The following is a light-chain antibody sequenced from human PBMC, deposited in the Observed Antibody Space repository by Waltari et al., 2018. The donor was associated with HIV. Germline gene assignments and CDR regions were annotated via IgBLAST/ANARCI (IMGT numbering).Light chain of an antibody. CDR1: SSDVGSHNL. Sequence: QAALTQPASVSGSPRQSITISCTATSSDVGSHNLVSWYQHHPGRAPKLRFYEFIRRSAGVSHRFPGSKSGNTASLTISGLQAEDEADYYCCSFADTNTWVFGGGTKLTVL. CDR3: CSFADTNTWV. V-gene: IGLV2-23*02. CDR2: EFI. J-gene: IGLJ3*02.